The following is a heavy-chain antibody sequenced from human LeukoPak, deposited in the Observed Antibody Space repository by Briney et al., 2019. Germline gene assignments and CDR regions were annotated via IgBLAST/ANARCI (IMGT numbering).Heavy chain of an antibody. D-gene: IGHD2-2*01. J-gene: IGHJ3*02. V-gene: IGHV1-46*01. CDR1: GCTFTSYY. Sequence: VASVKVSCKASGCTFTSYYMHWVRQAPGQGLEWMGIINPSGGSTSYAQKFQGRVTMTRDTSTSTVYMELSSLRSEDTAVYYCARDGGRDIVVVPAAMGRIDAFDIWGQGTMVTVSS. CDR2: INPSGGST. CDR3: ARDGGRDIVVVPAAMGRIDAFDI.